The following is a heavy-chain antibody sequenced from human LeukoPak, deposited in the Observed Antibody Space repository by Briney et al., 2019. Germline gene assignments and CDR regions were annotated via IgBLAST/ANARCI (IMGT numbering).Heavy chain of an antibody. J-gene: IGHJ4*02. CDR3: ASAGSTGWAL. CDR2: INTDGSST. V-gene: IGHV3-74*01. CDR1: GFTFSSYW. Sequence: GGSLRLSCAASGFTFSSYWMHWVRPAPGRGLVWVSRINTDGSSTSYADSVKGRFTISRDNAKNTLYLQMNSLRAEDTAVYYCASAGSTGWALGGQGTLVTVSS. D-gene: IGHD6-19*01.